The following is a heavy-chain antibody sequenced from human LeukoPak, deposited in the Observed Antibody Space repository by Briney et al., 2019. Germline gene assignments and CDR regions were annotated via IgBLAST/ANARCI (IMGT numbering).Heavy chain of an antibody. CDR3: ARRGYSYGYSDY. CDR2: ISACNGNT. D-gene: IGHD5-18*01. V-gene: IGHV1-18*01. CDR1: GYTFTSYG. Sequence: ASVKVSCKASGYTFTSYGISWVRQAPGQGLEWMGWISACNGNTNYPQKLQGRVTMTTDTSTSTAYMELRSLRSDDTAVYYCARRGYSYGYSDYWGQGTLVTVSS. J-gene: IGHJ4*02.